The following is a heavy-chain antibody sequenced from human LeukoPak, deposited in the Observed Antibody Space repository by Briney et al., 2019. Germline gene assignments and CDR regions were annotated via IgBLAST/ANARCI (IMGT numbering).Heavy chain of an antibody. CDR3: AKERTQTTSFDY. CDR1: GFTFSTYP. D-gene: IGHD2/OR15-2a*01. J-gene: IGHJ4*02. CDR2: ISGSGGST. V-gene: IGHV3-23*01. Sequence: GGSLRLSCAASGFTFSTYPMNWVRQAPGKGLEWVSTISGSGGSTYYADSVKGRFTISRDNSKNTLYLQVNRLRADDTAIYYCAKERTQTTSFDYWGQGTLVTVSS.